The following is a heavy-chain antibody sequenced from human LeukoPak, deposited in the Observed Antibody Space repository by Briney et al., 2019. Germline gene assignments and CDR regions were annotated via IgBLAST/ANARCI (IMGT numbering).Heavy chain of an antibody. CDR2: IYPGDSDT. CDR3: ARRYGDYGFAY. CDR1: GXSFTSYW. J-gene: IGHJ4*02. V-gene: IGHV5-51*01. D-gene: IGHD4-17*01. Sequence: GGSLEISFKGSGXSFTSYWIGWVRQMPGKVLEWMLIIYPGDSDTRYSPSFQGPVTISADQSINTAYLQWGGLPASDPAMYFCARRYGDYGFAYWGQGTLVTVSS.